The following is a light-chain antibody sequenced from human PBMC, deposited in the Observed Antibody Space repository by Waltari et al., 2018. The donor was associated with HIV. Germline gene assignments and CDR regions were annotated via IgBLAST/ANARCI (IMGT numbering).Light chain of an antibody. J-gene: IGLJ3*02. CDR1: SSDVGGYNY. Sequence: HSALTQPASVSGSPGQSITISCTGTSSDVGGYNYVSWYQQHPGKAPILMIYDVTKRPSGVSNRFSGSKSRNTASLTSSGLQAEDEADYYCCSYAGSSIPVVFGGGTKLTVL. V-gene: IGLV2-23*02. CDR3: CSYAGSSIPVV. CDR2: DVT.